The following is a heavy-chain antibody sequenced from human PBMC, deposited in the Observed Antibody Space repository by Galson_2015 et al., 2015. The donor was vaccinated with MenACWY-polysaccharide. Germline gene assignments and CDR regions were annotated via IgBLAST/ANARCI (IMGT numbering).Heavy chain of an antibody. CDR1: GYSFTRYW. Sequence: QSGAEVKKPGESLKISCKGSGYSFTRYWIGWVRQMPGKGLEWMGIIYPGDSDTKYSPSFQGQVTISADKSISTAYLQWSSLKASDTAMYYCARPTQVIAARPDAFDIWGQGTMVTVSS. CDR3: ARPTQVIAARPDAFDI. V-gene: IGHV5-51*03. CDR2: IYPGDSDT. D-gene: IGHD6-6*01. J-gene: IGHJ3*02.